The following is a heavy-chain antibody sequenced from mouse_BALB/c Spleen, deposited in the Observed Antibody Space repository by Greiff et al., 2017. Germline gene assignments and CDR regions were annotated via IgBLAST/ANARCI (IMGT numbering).Heavy chain of an antibody. D-gene: IGHD2-3*01. CDR3: ARRDGGAMDY. Sequence: EVMLVESGGDLVKPGGSLKLSCAASGFTFSSYGMSWVRQTPDKRLEWVATISSGGSYTYYPDSVKGRFTISRDNAKNTLYLQMSSLKSEDTAMYYCARRDGGAMDYWGQGTSVTVSS. J-gene: IGHJ4*01. CDR1: GFTFSSYG. V-gene: IGHV5-6*02. CDR2: ISSGGSYT.